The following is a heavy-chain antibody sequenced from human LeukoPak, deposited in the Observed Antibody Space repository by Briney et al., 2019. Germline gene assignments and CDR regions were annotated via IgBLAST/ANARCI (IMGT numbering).Heavy chain of an antibody. Sequence: PSETLSLTCTVSGDSISTYFWSWIRQPAGKGLEWIGRVYPRVTTKYNLSLKSRVTMSVDTSENHFSLKLISVTAADTAVYYCARESMVRGVTYFDYWGQGPLVTVSS. V-gene: IGHV4-4*07. CDR3: ARESMVRGVTYFDY. J-gene: IGHJ4*02. CDR1: GDSISTYF. D-gene: IGHD3-10*01. CDR2: VYPRVTT.